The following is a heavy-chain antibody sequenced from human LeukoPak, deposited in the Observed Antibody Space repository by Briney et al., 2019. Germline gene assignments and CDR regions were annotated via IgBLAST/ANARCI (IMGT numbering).Heavy chain of an antibody. CDR3: SRDRADGSMNAFDV. CDR2: INPNGGAT. D-gene: IGHD1-1*01. V-gene: IGHV1-2*02. J-gene: IGHJ3*01. CDR1: GYTFTGHY. Sequence: ASVKVSCKASGYTFTGHYIHWMRQAPGQGLGWMGWINPNGGATRFAQKFQGRVTMTRDTSITTAYMDLTSLRSDDTAVYYCSRDRADGSMNAFDVWGQGTLVTVSS.